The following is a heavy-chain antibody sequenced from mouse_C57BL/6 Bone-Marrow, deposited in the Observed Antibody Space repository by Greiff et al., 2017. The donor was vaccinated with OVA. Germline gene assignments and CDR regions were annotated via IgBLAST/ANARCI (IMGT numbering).Heavy chain of an antibody. CDR3: ARGDYSNPYYFDY. CDR2: IAPTSGGT. V-gene: IGHV1-72*01. CDR1: GYTFTSYW. J-gene: IGHJ2*01. D-gene: IGHD2-5*01. Sequence: QVQLQQPGAELVKPGASVKLSCKASGYTFTSYWMHWVKQRPGRGLEWIGRIAPTSGGTKYNEKFKSKATLTVDQPSSTAYRQLSSLTSEDSAVDYCARGDYSNPYYFDYWGQGTTLTVSS.